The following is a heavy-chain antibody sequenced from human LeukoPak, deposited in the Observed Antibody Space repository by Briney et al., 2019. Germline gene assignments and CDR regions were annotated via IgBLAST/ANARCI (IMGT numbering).Heavy chain of an antibody. D-gene: IGHD2-15*01. CDR1: GDSVSSNSVA. J-gene: IGHJ4*02. CDR3: VRAAVVVLATMFDY. Sequence: SQILSLTCAISGDSVSSNSVAWNWFRQSPSRGLEWLGRTYHRSKWFNEYAFSVKSRLTIYPDTSNNQFSLVLNSVTPEDTAVYYCVRAAVVVLATMFDYWGQGTLVTVSS. CDR2: TYHRSKWFN. V-gene: IGHV6-1*01.